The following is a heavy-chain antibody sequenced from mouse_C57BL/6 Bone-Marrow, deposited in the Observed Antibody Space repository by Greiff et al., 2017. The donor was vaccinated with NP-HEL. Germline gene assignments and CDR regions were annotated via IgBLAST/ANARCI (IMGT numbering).Heavy chain of an antibody. CDR1: GYAFSSYW. V-gene: IGHV1-80*01. Sequence: VKLVESGAELVKPGASVKISCKASGYAFSSYWMNWVKQRPGKGLEWIGQIYPGDGDTNYNGKFKGKATLTADKSSSTAYMQLSSLTSEDSAVYFCARDYYGSGGFAYWGQGTLVTVSA. J-gene: IGHJ3*01. CDR3: ARDYYGSGGFAY. D-gene: IGHD1-1*01. CDR2: IYPGDGDT.